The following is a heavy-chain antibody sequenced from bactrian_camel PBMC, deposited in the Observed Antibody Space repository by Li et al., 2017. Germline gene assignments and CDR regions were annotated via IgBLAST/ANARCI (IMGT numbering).Heavy chain of an antibody. V-gene: IGHV3S60*01. Sequence: HVQLVESGGGSVQAGETLRLSCAASGFTISGCAMNWYRQAPGKERELVSGIIMTSGSTYYADSVKGRFSISQDNAKNMVHLQMNNLKPEDTAMYYCAAICRDPEAAVLYNDFAGWGKGTQVTVS. CDR2: IIMTSGST. J-gene: IGHJ4*01. CDR1: GFTISGCA. D-gene: IGHD4*01. CDR3: AAICRDPEAAVLYNDFAG.